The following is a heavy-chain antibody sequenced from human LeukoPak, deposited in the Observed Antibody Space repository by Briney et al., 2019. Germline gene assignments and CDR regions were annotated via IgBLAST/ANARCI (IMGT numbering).Heavy chain of an antibody. CDR1: GGSINTYY. CDR2: LDYDGNT. Sequence: SETLSLTCAVSGGSINTYYWAWIPQPPGKGLEWIGYLDYDGNTNYNPSLKGRVTISVDTSKTQLSLKLASVTAEDTAVYYCARDSGATPNQINWFDPWGQGTLVTVSS. J-gene: IGHJ5*02. V-gene: IGHV4-59*01. D-gene: IGHD1-26*01. CDR3: ARDSGATPNQINWFDP.